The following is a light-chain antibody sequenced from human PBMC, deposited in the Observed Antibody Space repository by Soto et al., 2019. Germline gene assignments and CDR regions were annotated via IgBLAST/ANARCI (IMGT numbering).Light chain of an antibody. CDR1: SSDVGGYKY. CDR3: SSYTSSSTVV. Sequence: QSALTQPASVSGSPGQSITISCTGTSSDVGGYKYVSWYQQHSGKAPKLMIYEVSNRPSGVSNRFSGSKSGNTASLTISGLQTEDEADYYCSSYTSSSTVVFGGGPKVTVL. V-gene: IGLV2-14*01. CDR2: EVS. J-gene: IGLJ2*01.